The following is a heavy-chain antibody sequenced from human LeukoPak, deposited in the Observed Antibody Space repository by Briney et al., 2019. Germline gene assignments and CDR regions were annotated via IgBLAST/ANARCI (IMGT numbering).Heavy chain of an antibody. CDR2: IYYSGST. V-gene: IGHV4-31*03. D-gene: IGHD6-13*01. CDR3: ARDSIAAAYFDQ. J-gene: IGHJ4*02. Sequence: SETLSLTCTVSGGSISSGGYYWSWIRQHPGKGLEWIGYIYYSGSTYYNPSLKSRVTISVDTSTNQFSLKLSSVTAADTAVYYCARDSIAAAYFDQWGQGTLVTVSS. CDR1: GGSISSGGYY.